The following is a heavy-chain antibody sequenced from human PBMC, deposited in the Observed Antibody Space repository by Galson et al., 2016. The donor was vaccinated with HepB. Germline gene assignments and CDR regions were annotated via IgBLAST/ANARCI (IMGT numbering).Heavy chain of an antibody. D-gene: IGHD6-13*01. CDR2: ITSSSDTM. J-gene: IGHJ5*02. V-gene: IGHV3-48*01. Sequence: SLRLSCAASGFIFSVYNMNWARQAPGKGLEWIAWITSSSDTMYYADSVKGRFTISRDNAKNSLYLEMNSLRPEDTAVYYCAKSNIAAPGPSWFDPWGQGTLVTVSS. CDR3: AKSNIAAPGPSWFDP. CDR1: GFIFSVYN.